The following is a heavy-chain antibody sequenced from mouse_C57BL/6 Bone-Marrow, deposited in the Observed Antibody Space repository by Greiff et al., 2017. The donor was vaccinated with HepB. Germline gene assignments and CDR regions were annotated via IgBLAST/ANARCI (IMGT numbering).Heavy chain of an antibody. J-gene: IGHJ4*01. CDR1: GFTFSSYA. Sequence: EVKLVESGGGLVKPGGSLKLSCAASGFTFSSYAMSWVRQTPKKRLEWVATISNGGSYTYYPDNVKGRFTISRDNAKNHLYLQMSHLKSEDTAMYYCASGDYYAMYYWGQGTSVTVSS. CDR3: ASGDYYAMYY. CDR2: ISNGGSYT. V-gene: IGHV5-4*03. D-gene: IGHD4-1*01.